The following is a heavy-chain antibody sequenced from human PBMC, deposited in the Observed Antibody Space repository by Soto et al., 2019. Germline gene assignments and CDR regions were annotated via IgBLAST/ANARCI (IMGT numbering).Heavy chain of an antibody. CDR2: IYSGGDT. CDR1: GFSVTTNY. Sequence: PGGSLRLSCAASGFSVTTNYMSWVRQAPGKGLEWVSVIYSGGDTYYADSVKGRFTISRDNSEDTLYLQMNSLRGEDTAVYYCARGFSSSVWFDRWGQGTLVTVSS. V-gene: IGHV3-53*01. J-gene: IGHJ5*02. CDR3: ARGFSSSVWFDR. D-gene: IGHD6-6*01.